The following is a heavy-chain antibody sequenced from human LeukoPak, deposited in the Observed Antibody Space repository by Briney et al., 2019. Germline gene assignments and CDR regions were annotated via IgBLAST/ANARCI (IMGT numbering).Heavy chain of an antibody. CDR1: GFTFSSYG. J-gene: IGHJ4*02. V-gene: IGHV3-23*01. CDR2: ISGSGGRT. CDR3: AKASMTGSPSYYFDY. D-gene: IGHD3-10*01. Sequence: GGSLRLSCAASGFTFSSYGMSWVRQAPGKGLEWVSGISGSGGRTYYADSVKGRFTISRDNSKNTLYLQMNSLRAEDTAVYYCAKASMTGSPSYYFDYWGQGTLVTVSS.